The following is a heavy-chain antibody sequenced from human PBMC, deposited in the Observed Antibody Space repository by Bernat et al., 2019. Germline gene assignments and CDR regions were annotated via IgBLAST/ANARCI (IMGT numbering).Heavy chain of an antibody. Sequence: QVQLVESGGGVVQPGRSLRLSCAASGFTFSSYGMHWVRQAPGKGLEWVAGIWYDGSNKYYADSVKGRFTISRDNSKNTLYLQMNSLRAEDTAVYYCARDSRFTGVYYMDVWGKGTTVTVSS. D-gene: IGHD3-3*01. CDR2: IWYDGSNK. CDR1: GFTFSSYG. CDR3: ARDSRFTGVYYMDV. V-gene: IGHV3-33*01. J-gene: IGHJ6*03.